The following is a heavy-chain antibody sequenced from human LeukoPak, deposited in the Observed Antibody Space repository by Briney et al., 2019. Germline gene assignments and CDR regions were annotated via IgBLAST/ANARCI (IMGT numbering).Heavy chain of an antibody. J-gene: IGHJ5*02. Sequence: PSETLSLTCAVYSVSFNGYYWSWLRQPPGKGLKWIGEINNSGSTNYNPSIKSRVTISVDTSKNQLSLKLSSVTAADTAVYYCARHKYCSGGSCYPLTNWFDPWGQGTLVTVSS. V-gene: IGHV4-34*01. CDR2: INNSGST. CDR1: SVSFNGYY. D-gene: IGHD2-15*01. CDR3: ARHKYCSGGSCYPLTNWFDP.